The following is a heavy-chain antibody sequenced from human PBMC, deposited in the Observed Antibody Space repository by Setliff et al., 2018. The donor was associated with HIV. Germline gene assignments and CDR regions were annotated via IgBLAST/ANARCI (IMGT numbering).Heavy chain of an antibody. Sequence: SETLSLTCAAYGGSLNDYSWNWIRQSPGKGLEWIGEVNLPKTLNYNPSLESRITISVDTSKKQFSLALSSVTAADTAVYFCARAIVKTGYHTKSRVFDYWGQGTLVTVSS. V-gene: IGHV4-34*01. D-gene: IGHD3-9*01. CDR3: ARAIVKTGYHTKSRVFDY. CDR2: VNLPKTL. J-gene: IGHJ4*02. CDR1: GGSLNDYS.